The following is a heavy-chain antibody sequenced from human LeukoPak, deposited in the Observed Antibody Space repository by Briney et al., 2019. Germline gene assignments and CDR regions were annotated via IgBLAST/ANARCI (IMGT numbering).Heavy chain of an antibody. CDR2: INHSGST. D-gene: IGHD3-3*01. CDR1: GGSFSGYY. Sequence: SETLSLTCAVYGGSFSGYYWSWIRQPPGKGLEWIGEINHSGSTNYNPSLKSRVTISVDTSKNQFSLKLSSVTAADTAVYYCASLDFWSGYYFDYWGQGTLATVSS. J-gene: IGHJ4*02. CDR3: ASLDFWSGYYFDY. V-gene: IGHV4-34*01.